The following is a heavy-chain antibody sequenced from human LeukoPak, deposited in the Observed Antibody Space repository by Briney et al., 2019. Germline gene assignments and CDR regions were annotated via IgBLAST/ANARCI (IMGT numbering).Heavy chain of an antibody. D-gene: IGHD2-15*01. V-gene: IGHV1-18*01. J-gene: IGHJ4*02. CDR2: ISASNGNT. CDR3: ARDSGWELQQYYFDY. Sequence: ASVKVSCKASGYTFTSYSINWVRQAPGQGLEWIGWISASNGNTNYAQKFQGRVTMTIDSSTRTVNMELRSLRSDDTAFYFCARDSGWELQQYYFDYWGQGTLVTVSS. CDR1: GYTFTSYS.